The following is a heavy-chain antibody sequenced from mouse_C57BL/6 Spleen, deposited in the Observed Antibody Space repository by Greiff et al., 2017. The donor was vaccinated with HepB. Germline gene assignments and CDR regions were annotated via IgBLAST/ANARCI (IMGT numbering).Heavy chain of an antibody. J-gene: IGHJ2*01. CDR2: IDPSDSYT. Sequence: VQLQQPGAELVKPGASVKLSCKASGYTFTSYWMQWVKQRPGQGLEWIGEIDPSDSYTNYNQKFKGKATLTVDTSSSTAYMQLSSLTSEDSAVYYCARRMVGFEYWGQGTTLTVSS. CDR1: GYTFTSYW. V-gene: IGHV1-50*01. CDR3: ARRMVGFEY. D-gene: IGHD2-3*01.